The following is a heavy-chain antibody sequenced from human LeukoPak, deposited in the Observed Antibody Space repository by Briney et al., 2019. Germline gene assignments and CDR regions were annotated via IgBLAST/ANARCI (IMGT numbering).Heavy chain of an antibody. CDR2: IYYSGST. D-gene: IGHD2-2*01. CDR1: GGSISSGDYY. Sequence: SETLSLTCTVSGGSISSGDYYWSWIRQPPGKGLEWIGYIYYSGSTYYNPSLKSRVTISVDTSKNQFSLKLSSVTAADTAVYYCARGSVPAAEIDYWGQGTLVTVSS. V-gene: IGHV4-30-4*08. CDR3: ARGSVPAAEIDY. J-gene: IGHJ4*02.